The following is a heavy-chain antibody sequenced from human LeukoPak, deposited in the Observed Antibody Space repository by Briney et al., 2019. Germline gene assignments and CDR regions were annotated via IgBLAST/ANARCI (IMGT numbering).Heavy chain of an antibody. J-gene: IGHJ4*02. V-gene: IGHV3-7*01. CDR2: MKQDGREK. D-gene: IGHD3-10*01. CDR1: GFSFSDYW. Sequence: GGSLRLSCAASGFSFSDYWMTWVRQAPGKGLEWVANMKQDGREKLYVDSVKGRFTISRDNAKNSLYLQMNSLRAEDTAVYYCARGAGVFDYWGQGTLVTVSS. CDR3: ARGAGVFDY.